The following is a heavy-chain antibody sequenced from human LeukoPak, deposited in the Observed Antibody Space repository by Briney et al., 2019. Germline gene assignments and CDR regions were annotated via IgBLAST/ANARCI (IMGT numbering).Heavy chain of an antibody. CDR3: AKDQKVATRNFDY. V-gene: IGHV3-48*01. CDR2: ISSSSSTI. CDR1: GFTFSSYS. D-gene: IGHD5-12*01. J-gene: IGHJ4*02. Sequence: GGSLRLSCAASGFTFSSYSMNWVRQAPGKGLEWVSYISSSSSTIYYADSVKGRFTISRDNSKNTLYLQMNSLRAEDTAVYYCAKDQKVATRNFDYWGQGTLVTVSS.